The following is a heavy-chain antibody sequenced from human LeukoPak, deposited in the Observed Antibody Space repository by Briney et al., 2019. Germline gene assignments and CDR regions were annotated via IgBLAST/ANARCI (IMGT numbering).Heavy chain of an antibody. V-gene: IGHV3-21*01. J-gene: IGHJ4*02. CDR3: ARGRSTWHLDY. CDR2: ISSTNGYI. Sequence: AGGSLRLSCAASGFTSSSYSMNWVRQAPGKGLEWVSYISSTNGYIYYADSVRGRFTISRDNAKNSLSLQMNSLRAEDTAVYYCARGRSTWHLDYWGQGTLVTVSS. CDR1: GFTSSSYS. D-gene: IGHD1-26*01.